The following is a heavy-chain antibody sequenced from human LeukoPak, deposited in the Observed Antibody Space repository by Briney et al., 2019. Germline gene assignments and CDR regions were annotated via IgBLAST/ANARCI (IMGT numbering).Heavy chain of an antibody. V-gene: IGHV3-74*01. CDR2: ISNDESST. D-gene: IGHD1-26*01. J-gene: IGHJ5*02. Sequence: GGCLLLACAASGFTFSSYWMHWVRQAPGKGLVWVSYISNDESSTTYADSVKGRFTISRDNAKNTLYLQMNSLRVEDTAVYYCVRGGQVGAATWFDPWGQGTLVSASS. CDR1: GFTFSSYW. CDR3: VRGGQVGAATWFDP.